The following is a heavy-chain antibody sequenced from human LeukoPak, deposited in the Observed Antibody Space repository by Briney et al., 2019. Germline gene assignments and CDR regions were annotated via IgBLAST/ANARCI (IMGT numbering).Heavy chain of an antibody. CDR1: GGTFSSYA. CDR3: AKEGEQWLNLYYYYYMDV. D-gene: IGHD6-19*01. J-gene: IGHJ6*03. Sequence: ASVKVSCKASGGTFSSYAISWVRQAPGQGLEWMGGIIPIFGTANYAQKFQGRVTITADESTSTAYMELSSLRSEDTAVYYCAKEGEQWLNLYYYYYMDVWGKGTTVTISS. CDR2: IIPIFGTA. V-gene: IGHV1-69*13.